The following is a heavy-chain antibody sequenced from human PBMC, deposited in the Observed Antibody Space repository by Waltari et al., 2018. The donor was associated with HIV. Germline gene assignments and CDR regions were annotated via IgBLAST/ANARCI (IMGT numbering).Heavy chain of an antibody. CDR1: GFTVGNRS. Sequence: VRLVVYGGALVRPGGALRLSCPASGFTVGNRSMTWLRHASGKGLEWVSTVYSDGTTVYADSVKGRFSTSRDTSKNILHLLMDSLRVDDTAVYYCAREVFYYDNSGHPGWFDPWGQGTLVAVSS. CDR2: VYSDGTT. J-gene: IGHJ5*02. V-gene: IGHV3-66*01. D-gene: IGHD3-22*01. CDR3: AREVFYYDNSGHPGWFDP.